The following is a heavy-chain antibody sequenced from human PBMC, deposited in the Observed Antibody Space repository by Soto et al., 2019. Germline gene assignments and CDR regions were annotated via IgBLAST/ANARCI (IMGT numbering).Heavy chain of an antibody. Sequence: QVQLVEPGGGVVQPGRSLRLSCAASGFTFSSYGMHWVRQAPGKGLEWVAVISYDGSNKYYADSVKGRFTISRDNSKNTLYLQMNSLRAEDTAVYYCAKDDSGSYFHYFDYWGQGTLVTVSS. CDR2: ISYDGSNK. J-gene: IGHJ4*02. CDR1: GFTFSSYG. V-gene: IGHV3-30*18. CDR3: AKDDSGSYFHYFDY. D-gene: IGHD1-26*01.